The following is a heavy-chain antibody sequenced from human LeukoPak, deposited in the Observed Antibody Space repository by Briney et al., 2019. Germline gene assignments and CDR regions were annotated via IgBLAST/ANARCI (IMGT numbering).Heavy chain of an antibody. Sequence: APVKVSCKASGYTFTSYYMHWVRQAPGQGLEWMGIINPSGGSTSCAQKFQGRVTMTRDTSTSTVYMELSSLRSEDTAVYYCARGGDGSSSPRFQSIDYWGQGTLVTVSS. J-gene: IGHJ4*02. CDR3: ARGGDGSSSPRFQSIDY. CDR2: INPSGGST. V-gene: IGHV1-46*01. CDR1: GYTFTSYY. D-gene: IGHD6-6*01.